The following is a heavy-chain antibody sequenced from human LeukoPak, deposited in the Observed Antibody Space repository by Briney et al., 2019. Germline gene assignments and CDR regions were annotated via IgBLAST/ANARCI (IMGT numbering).Heavy chain of an antibody. CDR2: ISWNSGSI. Sequence: GGSLRLSCAASGFTFDDYAMHWVRQAPGKGLEWVSGISWNSGSIGYADSVKGRFTISRDNAKNSLYLQMNSLRAEDTALYYCAKMSGEKYFDYWGQGTLVTVSS. D-gene: IGHD3-16*01. CDR1: GFTFDDYA. V-gene: IGHV3-9*01. CDR3: AKMSGEKYFDY. J-gene: IGHJ4*02.